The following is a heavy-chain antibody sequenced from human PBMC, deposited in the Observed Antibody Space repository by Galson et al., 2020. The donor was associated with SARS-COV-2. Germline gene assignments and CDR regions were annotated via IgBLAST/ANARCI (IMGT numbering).Heavy chain of an antibody. D-gene: IGHD3-22*01. CDR3: ASDHNYYDSSGYRRAFDI. V-gene: IGHV4-4*07. Sequence: PSETLSLTCTVSGGSISSYYWSWIRQPAGKGLEWIGRIYTSGSTNYNPSLKSRVTMSVDTSKNQFSLKLSSVTAADTAVYYCASDHNYYDSSGYRRAFDIWGQGTMVTVSS. CDR2: IYTSGST. J-gene: IGHJ3*02. CDR1: GGSISSYY.